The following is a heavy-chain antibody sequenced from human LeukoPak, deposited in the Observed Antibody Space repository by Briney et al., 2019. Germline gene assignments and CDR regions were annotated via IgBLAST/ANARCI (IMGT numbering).Heavy chain of an antibody. D-gene: IGHD4-17*01. CDR2: INHSGST. CDR1: GGSFSGYY. J-gene: IGHJ4*02. V-gene: IGHV4-34*01. CDR3: ARRFTNGYYPQESDYFDY. Sequence: SETLSLTCAVYGGSFSGYYWSWIRQPPGKGLEWIGEINHSGSTNYNPSLKSRVTISVDTSKNQFSLKLSSVTAADTAVYYCARRFTNGYYPQESDYFDYWGQGTLVTVSS.